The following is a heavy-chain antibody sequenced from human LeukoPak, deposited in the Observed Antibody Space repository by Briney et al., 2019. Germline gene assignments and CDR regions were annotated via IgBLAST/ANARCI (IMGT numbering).Heavy chain of an antibody. J-gene: IGHJ4*02. CDR3: ARRTVYYDFWSGYDY. D-gene: IGHD3-3*01. CDR2: IKQDGSEK. V-gene: IGHV3-7*01. CDR1: GFTFSSYW. Sequence: PGGSLRLSCAASGFTFSSYWMSWVRQAPGKGLEWVANIKQDGSEKYYVDSVKGRFTISRDNAKNSLYLQMNSLRAEDTAAYYCARRTVYYDFWSGYDYWGQGTLVTVSS.